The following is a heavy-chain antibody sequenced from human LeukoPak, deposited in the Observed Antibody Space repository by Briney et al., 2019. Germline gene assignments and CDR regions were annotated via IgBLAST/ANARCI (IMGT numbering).Heavy chain of an antibody. V-gene: IGHV4-39*01. CDR2: IYYSGST. J-gene: IGHJ4*02. D-gene: IGHD3-22*01. Sequence: SETLSLACTVSGGSISSSSYYWGWIRQPPGKGLEWIGSIYYSGSTYFNPSPKSRVTISVDTSKNQFSLKLSSVTAADTAVYYCARGTYYYDSSGYPYDYWGQGTLVTVSS. CDR3: ARGTYYYDSSGYPYDY. CDR1: GGSISSSSYY.